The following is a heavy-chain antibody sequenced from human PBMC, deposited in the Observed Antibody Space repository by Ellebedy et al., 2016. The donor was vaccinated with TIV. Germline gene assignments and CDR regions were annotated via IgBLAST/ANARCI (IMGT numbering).Heavy chain of an antibody. Sequence: GESLKISCAASGFTFSDYYMSWIRQAPGKGLEWVSYISSSSSYTNYADSVKGRFTISRDNAKNSLYLQMNSLRAEETAVYYCAREGIGSGWYYYGMDVWGQGTTVTVSS. V-gene: IGHV3-11*06. D-gene: IGHD6-19*01. CDR3: AREGIGSGWYYYGMDV. CDR1: GFTFSDYY. J-gene: IGHJ6*02. CDR2: ISSSSSYT.